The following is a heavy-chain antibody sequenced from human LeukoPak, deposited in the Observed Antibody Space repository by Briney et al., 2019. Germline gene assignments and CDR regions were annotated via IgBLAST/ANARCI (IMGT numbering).Heavy chain of an antibody. CDR1: GGSISSYY. D-gene: IGHD4-23*01. V-gene: IGHV4-59*01. Sequence: PSETLSLTCTVSGGSISSYYWSWIRQPPGKGLEWIGYIYYSGSTNYNPSLKSRVTISVDTSKNQFSLKLSSVTAADTAVYYCARDPDYDGNVDGMSAFDIWGQGTMVTVPS. J-gene: IGHJ3*02. CDR3: ARDPDYDGNVDGMSAFDI. CDR2: IYYSGST.